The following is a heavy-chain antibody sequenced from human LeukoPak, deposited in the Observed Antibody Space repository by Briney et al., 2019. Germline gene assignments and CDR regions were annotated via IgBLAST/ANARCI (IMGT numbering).Heavy chain of an antibody. CDR3: ARDLLGYCSGGSCPKMDV. V-gene: IGHV1-18*01. Sequence: GASVKVSCKASGYTFTSYGISWVRQAPGQGLEWMGWISAYNGNTNYAQKLQGRVTMTTDTSTSTAYMKLRSLRSDDTAVYYCARDLLGYCSGGSCPKMDVWGQGTTVTVSS. D-gene: IGHD2-15*01. J-gene: IGHJ6*02. CDR2: ISAYNGNT. CDR1: GYTFTSYG.